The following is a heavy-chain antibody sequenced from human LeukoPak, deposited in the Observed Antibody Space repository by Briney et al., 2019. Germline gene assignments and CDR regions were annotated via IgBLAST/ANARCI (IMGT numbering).Heavy chain of an antibody. V-gene: IGHV3-23*01. Sequence: PGGSLRLSCAASGFTFSSYAMSWDRQAPGKGLEWVSAISGGGGSTYYADSGEGRFTISRDNSKNTLHLQMHSLRAEDTAVYYRAKNEGNYYDSSGYLPGQYYFDYWGQGTLVTVSS. CDR1: GFTFSSYA. J-gene: IGHJ4*02. D-gene: IGHD3-22*01. CDR3: AKNEGNYYDSSGYLPGQYYFDY. CDR2: ISGGGGST.